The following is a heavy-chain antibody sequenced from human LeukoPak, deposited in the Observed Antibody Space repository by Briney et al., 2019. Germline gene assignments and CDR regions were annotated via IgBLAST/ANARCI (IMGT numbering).Heavy chain of an antibody. J-gene: IGHJ4*02. V-gene: IGHV3-48*01. D-gene: IGHD1-26*01. CDR1: GFTFSSYS. CDR3: ARGAGATIDY. Sequence: GGSLRLSCAASGFTFSSYSMNWVRQAPGKGLEWVSYISSSSSTIYYADSVKGRFTISRDNAKNSLYLQMSSLRAEDTAVYYCARGAGATIDYWGQGTLVTVSS. CDR2: ISSSSSTI.